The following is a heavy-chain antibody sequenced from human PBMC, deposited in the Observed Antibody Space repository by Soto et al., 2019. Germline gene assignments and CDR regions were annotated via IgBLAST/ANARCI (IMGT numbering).Heavy chain of an antibody. CDR3: TRAGRFPRSWSAP. CDR2: VNHSGEA. J-gene: IGHJ5*02. CDR1: GGSFRNYY. V-gene: IGHV4-34*01. D-gene: IGHD3-10*01. Sequence: SETLSLTCGVYGGSFRNYYWIWVRQPPGKGLEWIGEVNHSGEATYNPSLQSRITISLDTSNNQFSLKMTSVTAADTAMYFFTRAGRFPRSWSAPWGQGTQVTVSS.